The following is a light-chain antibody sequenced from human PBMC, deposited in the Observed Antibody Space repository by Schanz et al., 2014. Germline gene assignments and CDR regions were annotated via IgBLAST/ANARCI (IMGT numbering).Light chain of an antibody. Sequence: QSALTQPRSVSGSPGQSVTISCAGDRSDVGAYNYVSWYQQHPGKAPKLIIYDVNKRPSGVSNRFSGSESGNTASLTISGLQAEDEAGYYCTSYAGSNNFGVFGTGTKVTVL. CDR3: TSYAGSNNFGV. CDR1: RSDVGAYNY. CDR2: DVN. J-gene: IGLJ1*01. V-gene: IGLV2-11*01.